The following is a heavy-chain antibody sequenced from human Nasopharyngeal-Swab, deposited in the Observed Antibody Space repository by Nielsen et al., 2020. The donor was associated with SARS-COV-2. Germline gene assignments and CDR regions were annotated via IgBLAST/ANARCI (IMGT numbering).Heavy chain of an antibody. D-gene: IGHD3-9*01. Sequence: SETLSLTCTVSGGSVSSGSYYWSWMRQPPGKGLEWIGYIYYTGSTNYNASLKSRVTISADTSKNQFSLKLSSVTAADTAVYYCARAPLTIFEYYFDYWGQGTLVTVSS. CDR3: ARAPLTIFEYYFDY. V-gene: IGHV4-61*01. CDR2: IYYTGST. CDR1: GGSVSSGSYY. J-gene: IGHJ4*02.